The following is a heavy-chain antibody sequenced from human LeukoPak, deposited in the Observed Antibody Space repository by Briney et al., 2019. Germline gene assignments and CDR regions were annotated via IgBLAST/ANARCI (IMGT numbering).Heavy chain of an antibody. CDR3: AGVRFWYYFDY. CDR1: GFTFSSYA. D-gene: IGHD3-3*01. CDR2: ISYDGSNK. Sequence: PGGSLRLSCAASGFTFSSYAMHWVRQAPGKRLEWVAVISYDGSNKYYADSVKGRFTISRDNSKNTLYLQMNSLRAEDTAVYYCAGVRFWYYFDYWGQGTLVTVSS. V-gene: IGHV3-30-3*01. J-gene: IGHJ4*02.